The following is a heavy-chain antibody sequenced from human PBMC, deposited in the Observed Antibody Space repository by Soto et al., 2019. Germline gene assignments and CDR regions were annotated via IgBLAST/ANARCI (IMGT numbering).Heavy chain of an antibody. CDR3: ARGSRGYDILTGYSLFDY. CDR1: GGSISSGGYY. V-gene: IGHV4-31*03. D-gene: IGHD3-9*01. J-gene: IGHJ4*02. CDR2: IYYSGST. Sequence: QVQLQESGPGLVKPSQTLSLTCTVSGGSISSGGYYWSWIRQHPGKGLEWIGYIYYSGSTYYNPSLKSRVTISVDTSKNQFSLKLSSVTAADTAVYYCARGSRGYDILTGYSLFDYWGQGTLVTVSS.